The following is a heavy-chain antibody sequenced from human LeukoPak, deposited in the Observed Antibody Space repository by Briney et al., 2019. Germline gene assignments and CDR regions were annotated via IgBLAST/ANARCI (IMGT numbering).Heavy chain of an antibody. CDR2: INWNGGST. CDR1: GFTFDDYG. CDR3: ARGDLQYFDWLPSIYYFDY. J-gene: IGHJ4*02. Sequence: GGSLRLSCAASGFTFDDYGMSWVRQAPGKGLEWVSGINWNGGSTGYADSVKGRFTISRDNAKNSLYLQMNSLRAEDTALYHCARGDLQYFDWLPSIYYFDYWGQGTLVTVSS. D-gene: IGHD3-9*01. V-gene: IGHV3-20*01.